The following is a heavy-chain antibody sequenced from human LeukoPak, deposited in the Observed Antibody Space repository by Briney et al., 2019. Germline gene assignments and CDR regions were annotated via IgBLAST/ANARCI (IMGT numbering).Heavy chain of an antibody. V-gene: IGHV1-69*05. CDR2: IIPIFGTA. D-gene: IGHD6-19*01. CDR3: ARGGVAGAALGDYYYYMAV. Sequence: SVTVSCKASGGTFSSYAISWVRQAPGQGLEWMGGIIPIFGTANYAQKFQGRVTITTDESTSTAYMELSSLRSEDTAVYYCARGGVAGAALGDYYYYMAVWGKGTTVTVSS. J-gene: IGHJ6*03. CDR1: GGTFSSYA.